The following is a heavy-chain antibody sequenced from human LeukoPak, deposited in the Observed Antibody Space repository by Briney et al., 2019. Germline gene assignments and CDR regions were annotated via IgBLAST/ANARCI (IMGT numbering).Heavy chain of an antibody. CDR3: TTDLSSWYEDY. Sequence: PGGSLRLSCAASGFTFSNAWMSWVRQAPGKGLEWVGRIKSKTDGGTTDYAAPVEGRFTISRDDSKNTLYLQMNSLKTEDTAVYYCTTDLSSWYEDYWGQGTLVTVSS. V-gene: IGHV3-15*01. CDR1: GFTFSNAW. J-gene: IGHJ4*02. D-gene: IGHD6-13*01. CDR2: IKSKTDGGTT.